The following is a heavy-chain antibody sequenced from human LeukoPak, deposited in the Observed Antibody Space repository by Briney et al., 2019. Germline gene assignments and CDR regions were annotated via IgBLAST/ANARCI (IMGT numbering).Heavy chain of an antibody. D-gene: IGHD3-10*01. V-gene: IGHV4-59*08. CDR1: GGSISSYY. Sequence: SETLSLTCTVSGGSISSYYWSWIRQPPGKGLEWIGYIYYSGSTNYNPSLKSRVTISVDTSKNQFSLKLSSVTAADTAVYYCARHEDSGSPRSLWFDPWAREPWSPSPQ. J-gene: IGHJ5*02. CDR2: IYYSGST. CDR3: ARHEDSGSPRSLWFDP.